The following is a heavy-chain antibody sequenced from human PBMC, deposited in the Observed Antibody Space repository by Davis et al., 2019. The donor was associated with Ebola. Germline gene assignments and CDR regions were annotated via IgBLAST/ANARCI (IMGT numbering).Heavy chain of an antibody. CDR3: ARVNPSDAFDF. J-gene: IGHJ3*01. CDR1: GYTFAGYN. V-gene: IGHV1-2*02. Sequence: ASVKVSCKASGYTFAGYNMQWVRQAPGQGLEWMGWMNPDTGDTNYAQKFQGRVTMTRDTSNSTFYMELSRLRSDDTAVYFCARVNPSDAFDFWGQGTVVSVSS. CDR2: MNPDTGDT.